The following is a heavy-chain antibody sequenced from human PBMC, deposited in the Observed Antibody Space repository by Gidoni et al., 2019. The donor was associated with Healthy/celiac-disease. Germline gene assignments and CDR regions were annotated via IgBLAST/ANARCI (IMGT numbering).Heavy chain of an antibody. V-gene: IGHV1-69*01. D-gene: IGHD6-6*01. CDR2: IIPIFGTA. J-gene: IGHJ4*02. CDR3: ASSGDSSSNFDY. Sequence: QVQLVQSGAEVKKPGSSVKVSCTASGGTFSSYAISWVRQAPGQGLEWMGGIIPIFGTANDAQKFQGRVTITADESTSTAYMELSSLRSEDTAVYYCASSGDSSSNFDYWGQGTLVTVSS. CDR1: GGTFSSYA.